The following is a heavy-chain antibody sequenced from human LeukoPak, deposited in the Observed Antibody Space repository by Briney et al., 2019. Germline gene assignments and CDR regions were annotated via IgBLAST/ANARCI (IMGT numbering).Heavy chain of an antibody. V-gene: IGHV3-49*04. CDR3: TRDKYSGYDFWAFDI. J-gene: IGHJ3*02. CDR2: IRSKAYGGTT. CDR1: GFTFGDYA. D-gene: IGHD5-12*01. Sequence: GGSLRLSCTASGFTFGDYAMSWVRQAPGKGLEWVGFIRSKAYGGTTEYAASVKGRFTISRDDSKSIAYLQMNSLKTEDTAVYYCTRDKYSGYDFWAFDIWGQGTMVTVSS.